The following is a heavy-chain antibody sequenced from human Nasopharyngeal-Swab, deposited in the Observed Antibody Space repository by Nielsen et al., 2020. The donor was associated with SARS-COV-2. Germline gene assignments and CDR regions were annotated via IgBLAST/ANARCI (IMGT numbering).Heavy chain of an antibody. J-gene: IGHJ6*02. V-gene: IGHV3-72*01. CDR1: GFTFSAHY. CDR2: SRNKANGYTT. Sequence: SCAASGFTFSAHYMDWVRQAPGKGLEWVGRSRNKANGYTTEYAASVRGRFTISRDDSEDSLYLQMNSLKTEDTAVYYCARDLSSVWTSGLGVWGQGTTVTVSS. CDR3: ARDLSSVWTSGLGV. D-gene: IGHD6-19*01.